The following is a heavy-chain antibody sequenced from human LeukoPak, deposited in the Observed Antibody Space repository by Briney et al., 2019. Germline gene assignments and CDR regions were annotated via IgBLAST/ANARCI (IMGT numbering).Heavy chain of an antibody. D-gene: IGHD5-18*01. Sequence: GGSLRLSCAASGFTFRNYTMNWVRQAPGKGLDWVSSISGGNGFIYYAESVKGRFTISRDNAQNSLYLQMNSLRADDTAIYYCARAETPMDPQSDAFDIWGQGTLVIVSS. CDR2: ISGGNGFI. V-gene: IGHV3-21*06. CDR3: ARAETPMDPQSDAFDI. CDR1: GFTFRNYT. J-gene: IGHJ3*02.